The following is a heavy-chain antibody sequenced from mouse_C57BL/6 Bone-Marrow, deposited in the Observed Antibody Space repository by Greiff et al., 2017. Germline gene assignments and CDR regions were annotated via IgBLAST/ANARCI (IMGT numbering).Heavy chain of an antibody. CDR1: GYTFTSYW. CDR2: IYPGSGST. V-gene: IGHV1-55*01. D-gene: IGHD2-5*01. Sequence: VQLQQPGAELVKPGASVKMSCKASGYTFTSYWITWVKQRPGQGLEWIGDIYPGSGSTNYNEKLKSKATLTVDTSSSTAYMQLSSLTSEDSAVYYCARPYYSNYWYFDVWGTGTTVTVSS. CDR3: ARPYYSNYWYFDV. J-gene: IGHJ1*03.